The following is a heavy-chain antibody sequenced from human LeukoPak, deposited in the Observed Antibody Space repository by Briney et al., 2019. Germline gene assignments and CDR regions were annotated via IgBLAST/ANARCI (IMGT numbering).Heavy chain of an antibody. J-gene: IGHJ4*02. CDR1: GYTFTGYY. CDR3: AREVAAAGTRALGY. V-gene: IGHV1-2*04. Sequence: ASVKVSCKASGYTFTGYYMHWVRQAPGQELEWMGWINPNSGGTNYAQKFQGWVTMTRDTSISTAYMELSRLRSDDTAVYYCAREVAAAGTRALGYWGQGTLVTVSS. D-gene: IGHD6-13*01. CDR2: INPNSGGT.